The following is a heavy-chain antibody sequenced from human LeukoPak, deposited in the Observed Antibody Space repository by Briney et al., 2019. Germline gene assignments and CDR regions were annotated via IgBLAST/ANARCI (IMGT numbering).Heavy chain of an antibody. J-gene: IGHJ2*01. V-gene: IGHV1-18*01. CDR2: ISVYSGNT. CDR1: GYTFTNYG. D-gene: IGHD4-17*01. CDR3: ARVRKGGSTTGYYWYFDL. Sequence: ASVKVSRKTFGYTFTNYGIIWVRQAPGQGLEWMGWISVYSGNTNYAQKLQGRVTMTADTSTSTAYMELRSLRSDDTAVYYCARVRKGGSTTGYYWYFDLWGRGTLVTVSS.